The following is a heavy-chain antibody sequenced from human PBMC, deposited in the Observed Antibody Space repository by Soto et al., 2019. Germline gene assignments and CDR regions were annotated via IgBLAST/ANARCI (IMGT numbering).Heavy chain of an antibody. CDR2: IRSKPNNYAT. V-gene: IGHV3-73*01. CDR1: GFTFSGSA. D-gene: IGHD3-3*01. Sequence: EVQLVESGGGLVQPGGSLKHTCAASGFTFSGSAMHWVPKASGKGLEWVGRIRSKPNNYATAYGPSVKGRFTISRDDSKNTAYLQMNSLNTEDTAVYYCSRQASDFWSGKPQYYMDVWGKGTTVTVSS. J-gene: IGHJ6*03. CDR3: SRQASDFWSGKPQYYMDV.